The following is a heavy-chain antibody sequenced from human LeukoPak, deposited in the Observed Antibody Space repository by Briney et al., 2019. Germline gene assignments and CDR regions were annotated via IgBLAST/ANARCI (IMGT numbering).Heavy chain of an antibody. CDR3: VRAVSSSSFYWDY. CDR1: GFTFSSSS. D-gene: IGHD6-13*01. Sequence: GGSLRPSCAASGFTFSSSSMNWVRQAPGKGLEWVSSISGDSTYIFYADSVKGRFTISRDNAKKSLFLQMSSLRAEDTAVYYCVRAVSSSSFYWDYWGQGTLVTVSS. J-gene: IGHJ4*02. CDR2: ISGDSTYI. V-gene: IGHV3-21*01.